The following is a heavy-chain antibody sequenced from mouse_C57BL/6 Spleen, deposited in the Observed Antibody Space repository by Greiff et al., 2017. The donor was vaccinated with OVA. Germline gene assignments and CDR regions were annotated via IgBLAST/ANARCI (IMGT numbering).Heavy chain of an antibody. J-gene: IGHJ3*01. CDR2: IHPNSGST. D-gene: IGHD1-1*01. V-gene: IGHV1-64*01. CDR3: AREGHYYGSSYDWFAY. Sequence: VQLQQPGAELVKPGASVKLSCKASGYTFTSYWMHWVKQRPGQGLEWIGMIHPNSGSTNYNEKFKSKATLTVDKSSSTAYMQLSSLTSEDSAVYYCAREGHYYGSSYDWFAYWGQGTLVTVSA. CDR1: GYTFTSYW.